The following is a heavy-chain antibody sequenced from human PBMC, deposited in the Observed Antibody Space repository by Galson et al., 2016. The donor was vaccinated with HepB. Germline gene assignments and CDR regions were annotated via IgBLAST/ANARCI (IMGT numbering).Heavy chain of an antibody. Sequence: SVKVSCKASGGTFSSFAISWMRQAPGQGLEWMGGIIPIFGSATYAQKFQGRLTITADKSTNTASMELSSLTSEDTAVYYCARGCGGDCYGSGGWYFDLRGRGTLVSVSS. CDR3: ARGCGGDCYGSGGWYFDL. CDR2: IIPIFGSA. CDR1: GGTFSSFA. D-gene: IGHD2-21*02. J-gene: IGHJ2*01. V-gene: IGHV1-69*06.